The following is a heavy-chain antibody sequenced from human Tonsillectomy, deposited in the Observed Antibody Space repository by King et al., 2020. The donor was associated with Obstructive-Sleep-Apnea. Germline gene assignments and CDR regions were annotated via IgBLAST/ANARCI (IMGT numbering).Heavy chain of an antibody. D-gene: IGHD6-13*01. Sequence: VQLVESGGGLVQPGGSLRLTCAGAGFTFDALSLNWVRQAPGKGPEGMSYISRGSRGGRHTIYYAYSLMGRFFFSGDDSRNPLYLQMNRLRAYDTAVYYCARGLSAAAGVVAAFDVWGQGTKVTVSS. J-gene: IGHJ3*01. CDR2: ISRGSRGGRHTI. CDR3: ARGLSAAAGVVAAFDV. CDR1: GFTFDALS. V-gene: IGHV3-48*04.